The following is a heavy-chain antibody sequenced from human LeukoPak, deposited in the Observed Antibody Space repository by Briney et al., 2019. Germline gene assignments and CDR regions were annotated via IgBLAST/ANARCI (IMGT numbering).Heavy chain of an antibody. V-gene: IGHV3-7*01. CDR3: ARAGGARSSWSY. D-gene: IGHD6-13*01. Sequence: GGSLRLSCAASGFTFSNAWMNWVRQAPGKGLEWVANIKQDGSETYYVDSVKGRFTISRDNAKNSLNLQMNSLRVEDTAVYYCARAGGARSSWSYWGQGTLVTLSS. J-gene: IGHJ4*02. CDR1: GFTFSNAW. CDR2: IKQDGSET.